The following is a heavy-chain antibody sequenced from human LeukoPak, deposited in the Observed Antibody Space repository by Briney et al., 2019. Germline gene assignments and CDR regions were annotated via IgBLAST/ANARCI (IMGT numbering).Heavy chain of an antibody. CDR1: GLTFSSYW. CDR2: ISQDGSEK. J-gene: IGHJ4*02. CDR3: ASVSGGGYDYDY. Sequence: GGSLRLSCAAYGLTFSSYWMSWVRQAPGKGLEWVANISQDGSEKYYVASVKGRFTMSRDNAKNSLYLQMNSLRAEDTAVYYCASVSGGGYDYDYWGQGTLVTVSS. V-gene: IGHV3-7*01. D-gene: IGHD5-12*01.